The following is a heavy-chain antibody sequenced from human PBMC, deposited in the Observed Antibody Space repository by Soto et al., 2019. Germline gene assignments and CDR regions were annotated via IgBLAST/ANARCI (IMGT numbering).Heavy chain of an antibody. Sequence: EVHVVESGGGLVQPGGSLRLSCAASGFIFSHHSMKWVRQAPGKGLEWISYINSGSTTIAYADSVKGRFTISRDNAKNSVYLQMNSLRDEDTAVYYCARDYSWVFEYWVQGTLITVSS. CDR1: GFIFSHHS. V-gene: IGHV3-48*02. J-gene: IGHJ4*02. CDR3: ARDYSWVFEY. CDR2: INSGSTTI. D-gene: IGHD2-21*01.